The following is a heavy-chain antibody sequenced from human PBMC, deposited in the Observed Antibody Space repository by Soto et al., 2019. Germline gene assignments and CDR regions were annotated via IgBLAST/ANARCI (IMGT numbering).Heavy chain of an antibody. J-gene: IGHJ5*02. CDR1: GFTVSSNY. CDR3: ASVAKTINWPDN. Sequence: GSLRLSCAVSGFTVSSNYMNWVRQPPGKGLEWIGEIYHSGSTYYNPSLKSRVTISVDKSKNQFSLKLSSVTAADTAVYYCASVAKTINWPDNWGQGTLVTVSS. CDR2: IYHSGST. V-gene: IGHV4-4*02.